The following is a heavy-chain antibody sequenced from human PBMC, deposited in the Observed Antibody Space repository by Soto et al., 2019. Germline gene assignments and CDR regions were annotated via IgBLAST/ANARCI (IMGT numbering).Heavy chain of an antibody. J-gene: IGHJ4*02. D-gene: IGHD5-18*01. V-gene: IGHV3-23*04. CDR1: GFTFDDYA. CDR3: AKDTAMGKGKYYFDY. CDR2: ISGSGGST. Sequence: EVQLVESGGGLVQPGRSLRLSCAASGFTFDDYAMHWVRQAPGKGLEWVSGISGSGGSTYYADSVKGRFTISRDNSKNTLYLQMNSLRAEDTAVYYCAKDTAMGKGKYYFDYWGQGTLVTVSS.